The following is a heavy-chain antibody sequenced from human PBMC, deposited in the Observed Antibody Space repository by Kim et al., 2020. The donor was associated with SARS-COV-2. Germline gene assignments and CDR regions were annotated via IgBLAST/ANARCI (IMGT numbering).Heavy chain of an antibody. Sequence: GGSLRLSCAASGFTFSSYGMHWVRQAPGKGLEWVAVIWYDGSKKYYVDSVKGRFTISRDNSKNTLYLQMNSLRAEDTAVYYCANGGSSSSLAHLYWGQGTLVIVSS. CDR2: IWYDGSKK. CDR1: GFTFSSYG. V-gene: IGHV3-33*06. D-gene: IGHD2-2*01. J-gene: IGHJ4*02. CDR3: ANGGSSSSLAHLY.